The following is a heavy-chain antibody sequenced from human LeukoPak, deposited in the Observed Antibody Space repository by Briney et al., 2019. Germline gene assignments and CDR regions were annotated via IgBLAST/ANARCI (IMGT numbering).Heavy chain of an antibody. CDR2: ISSSGTYI. Sequence: GGSLRLSCAASGFTFTTYSMNWVRQAPGKGLEWVSSISSSGTYIHYADSLKGRFTISRDNAKNSLYLQMDSLRAEDTAVYYCVRDLYGDYGVDYWGQGTLVTVSS. V-gene: IGHV3-21*01. D-gene: IGHD4-17*01. CDR1: GFTFTTYS. CDR3: VRDLYGDYGVDY. J-gene: IGHJ4*02.